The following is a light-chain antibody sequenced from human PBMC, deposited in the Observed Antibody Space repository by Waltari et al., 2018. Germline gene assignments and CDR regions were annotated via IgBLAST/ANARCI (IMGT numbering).Light chain of an antibody. V-gene: IGLV2-11*01. CDR1: SSDDAFYCH. CDR2: DAS. J-gene: IGLJ2*01. Sequence: QSALTQPRPVSGSPGHSVTISCSGTSSDDAFYCHFSCYQQSPGKGPKLIIYDASQRSSEVPDRFTASYFGNTASLTISGLQPDDEAVYFCCSYAGRSVVFGGGTKLTVV. CDR3: CSYAGRSVV.